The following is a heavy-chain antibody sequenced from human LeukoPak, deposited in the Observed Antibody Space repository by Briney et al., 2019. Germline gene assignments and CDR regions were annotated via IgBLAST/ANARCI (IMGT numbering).Heavy chain of an antibody. V-gene: IGHV4-59*08. Sequence: SETLSLTRTVSDGSISSYYCSWIRQPPGKGLEWIGYIYYSGSANYNPSLKSRATISQDTSKNQVSLKLTSVTAADTAVYYCASAYCSGGSCYLGDYYAMDVWGQGTTVTVSS. J-gene: IGHJ6*02. CDR2: IYYSGSA. CDR3: ASAYCSGGSCYLGDYYAMDV. D-gene: IGHD2-15*01. CDR1: DGSISSYY.